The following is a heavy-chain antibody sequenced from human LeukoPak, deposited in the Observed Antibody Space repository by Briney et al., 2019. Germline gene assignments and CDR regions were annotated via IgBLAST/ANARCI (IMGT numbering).Heavy chain of an antibody. J-gene: IGHJ4*02. Sequence: GGSLRLSCAASGFTFSSYWMHWVRQAPGKGLVWVSRINSDESSTNYADSVKGRFTISRDNAKNTLYLQMNSLRADDTAVYYCARKTWGTYFSGGENFDYGAQGPLVTVSS. CDR1: GFTFSSYW. CDR2: INSDESST. D-gene: IGHD2-15*01. CDR3: ARKTWGTYFSGGENFDY. V-gene: IGHV3-74*01.